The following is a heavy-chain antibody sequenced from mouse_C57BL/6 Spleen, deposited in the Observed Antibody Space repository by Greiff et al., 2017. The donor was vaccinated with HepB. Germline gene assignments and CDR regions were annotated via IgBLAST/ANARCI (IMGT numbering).Heavy chain of an antibody. J-gene: IGHJ3*01. V-gene: IGHV1-19*01. CDR2: INPYNGGT. CDR3: AREGGSSYWFAY. Sequence: VQLQQSGPVLVKPGASVKMSCKASGYTFTDYYMNWVKQSHGKSLEWIGVINPYNGGTSYNQKFKGKATLTVDKSSSTAYMELNSLTSEDSAVYYCAREGGSSYWFAYWGQGTLVTVSA. D-gene: IGHD1-1*01. CDR1: GYTFTDYY.